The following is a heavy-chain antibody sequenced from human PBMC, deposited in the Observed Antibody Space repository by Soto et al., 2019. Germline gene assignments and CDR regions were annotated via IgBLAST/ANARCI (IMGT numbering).Heavy chain of an antibody. CDR1: GFTFSTYA. Sequence: EVQLLESGGGLVQPGGSLRLSCAASGFTFSTYAMTWVRLAPGKGLDWLSAINEGGDTTYYADSVKGRFTVSRDNSRNTLYLQMKSLRADDTARYYCARGRVWGQGTLVTVSS. CDR3: ARGRV. CDR2: INEGGDTT. J-gene: IGHJ4*02. V-gene: IGHV3-23*01.